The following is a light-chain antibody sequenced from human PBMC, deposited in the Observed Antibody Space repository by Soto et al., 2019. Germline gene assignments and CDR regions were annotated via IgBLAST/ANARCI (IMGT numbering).Light chain of an antibody. V-gene: IGLV2-14*01. Sequence: QSALTQPASVSGSPGQSITISCTGTSSDVGGYNYVSWYQQHPGKAPKLMIYEVSNRPSGVSNRFSGSKSGNTASLTISGLQAEEEADYYCSSYTSSSTLCVFGIGTKLTVL. CDR1: SSDVGGYNY. CDR3: SSYTSSSTLCV. CDR2: EVS. J-gene: IGLJ1*01.